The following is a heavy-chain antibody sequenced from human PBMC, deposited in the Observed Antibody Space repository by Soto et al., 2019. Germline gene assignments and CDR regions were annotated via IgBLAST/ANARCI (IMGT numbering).Heavy chain of an antibody. D-gene: IGHD3-10*01. V-gene: IGHV3-66*01. CDR1: GFTVTNNY. Sequence: GGSLRLSCAASGFTVTNNYMSWVRQAPGKGLEWVSVIYSGGDTFYADSVKDRFTISRDNSKNTVYLQMDSLREEDTAVYYCARDPWARGPPNWGQGTLVTVSS. CDR2: IYSGGDT. CDR3: ARDPWARGPPN. J-gene: IGHJ1*01.